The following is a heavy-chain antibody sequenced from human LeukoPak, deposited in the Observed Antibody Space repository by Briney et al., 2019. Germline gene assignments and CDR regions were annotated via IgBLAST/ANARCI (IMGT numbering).Heavy chain of an antibody. D-gene: IGHD6-19*01. J-gene: IGHJ4*02. CDR2: ISGSGGST. CDR3: AKDRGSGWYYFDY. CDR1: GLTFSSYA. Sequence: GGSLRLSCAASGLTFSSYAMSWVRQAPGKGLEWVSAISGSGGSTYYADSVKGRFTISRDNSKNTLYLQMNSLRAEDTAVYYCAKDRGSGWYYFDYWGQGTLVTVSS. V-gene: IGHV3-23*01.